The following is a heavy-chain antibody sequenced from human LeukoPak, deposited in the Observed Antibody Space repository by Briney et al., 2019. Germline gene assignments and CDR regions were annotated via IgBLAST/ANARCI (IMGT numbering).Heavy chain of an antibody. Sequence: PSETLSLTCAVYGGSFSGYYWSWIRQPPGKGLEWIGEINHSGSTNYNPSLKCRVTISVDTSKNQFSLKLSSVTAADTAVYYCARRQPAVAPYFDYWGQGTLVTVSS. V-gene: IGHV4-34*01. CDR1: GGSFSGYY. D-gene: IGHD6-19*01. CDR2: INHSGST. J-gene: IGHJ4*02. CDR3: ARRQPAVAPYFDY.